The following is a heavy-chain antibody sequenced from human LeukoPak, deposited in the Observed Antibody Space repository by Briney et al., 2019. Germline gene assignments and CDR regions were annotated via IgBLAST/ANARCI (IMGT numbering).Heavy chain of an antibody. CDR1: GGSFSGYY. J-gene: IGHJ4*02. CDR3: ARAGYFYDGSGYYLDYFDN. V-gene: IGHV4-34*01. Sequence: SETLSLTCAVYGGSFSGYYWSWIRQPPGKGLEWIGEINHSGSTNYNPSLKSRVTISVDTSKNQFSLKLSSVTAADTAVYYCARAGYFYDGSGYYLDYFDNWGQGTLVTVSS. D-gene: IGHD3-22*01. CDR2: INHSGST.